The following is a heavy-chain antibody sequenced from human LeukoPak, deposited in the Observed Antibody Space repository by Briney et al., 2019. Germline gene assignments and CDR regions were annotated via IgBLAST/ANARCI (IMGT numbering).Heavy chain of an antibody. CDR1: GYTFTSYG. D-gene: IGHD3-10*01. CDR3: ARLGYFGSGLYYYMDV. V-gene: IGHV1-18*01. J-gene: IGHJ6*03. CDR2: ISAYNGDT. Sequence: ASVKVSCKASGYTFTSYGINWVRQAPGQGLEWMGWISAYNGDTNYAQKLQGRVTMTTDTSTSTAYMELRSLRSDDTAVYYCARLGYFGSGLYYYMDVWGKGTTVTISS.